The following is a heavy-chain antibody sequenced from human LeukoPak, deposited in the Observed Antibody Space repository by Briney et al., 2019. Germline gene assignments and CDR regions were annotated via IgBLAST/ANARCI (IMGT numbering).Heavy chain of an antibody. D-gene: IGHD2/OR15-2a*01. CDR3: TRHGSEEVTTDTTFDY. Sequence: GGSLRLSCAASGFTFSGSAMHWVRQASGKGLEWVGRIRSKANSYATAYAASVKGRFTISRDDSKNTAYLQMNSLKTEDTAVYYCTRHGSEEVTTDTTFDYWGQGTLVTVSS. CDR2: IRSKANSYAT. CDR1: GFTFSGSA. V-gene: IGHV3-73*01. J-gene: IGHJ4*02.